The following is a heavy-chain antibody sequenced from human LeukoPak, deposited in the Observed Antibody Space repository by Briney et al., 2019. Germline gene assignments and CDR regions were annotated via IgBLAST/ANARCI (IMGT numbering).Heavy chain of an antibody. J-gene: IGHJ3*02. CDR2: IYYIGST. Sequence: SETLSLPCTVSGGSISSYYWSWIRQPPGKGLEWIGYIYYIGSTNYNPSLKSRVTISVDTSKNQFSMKLSSVTAADTAVYYCARVWYYYDSSANTKGAFDIWGQGKMVTVSS. CDR1: GGSISSYY. V-gene: IGHV4-59*01. CDR3: ARVWYYYDSSANTKGAFDI. D-gene: IGHD3-22*01.